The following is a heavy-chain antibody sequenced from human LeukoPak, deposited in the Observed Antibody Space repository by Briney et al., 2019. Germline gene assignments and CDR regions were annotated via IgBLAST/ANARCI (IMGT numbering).Heavy chain of an antibody. CDR1: GFTVSSNE. CDR3: AMLPDTAMVLDV. V-gene: IGHV3-20*04. Sequence: GGSLRLSCAASGFTVSSNEMSWVRQAPGKGLEWVSGINWNGGSTGYADSVKGRFTISRDNAKNSLYLQMNSLRAEDTALYYCAMLPDTAMVLDVWGKGTTVTVSS. CDR2: INWNGGST. D-gene: IGHD5-18*01. J-gene: IGHJ6*04.